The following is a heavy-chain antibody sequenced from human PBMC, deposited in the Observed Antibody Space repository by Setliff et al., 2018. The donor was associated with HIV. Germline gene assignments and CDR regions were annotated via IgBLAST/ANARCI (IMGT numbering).Heavy chain of an antibody. J-gene: IGHJ3*02. D-gene: IGHD6-6*01. CDR3: ARGHSSSAYDAYDI. Sequence: SVKVSCKASGGTFSLYAINWVRQAPGQGLEWMGGIIPIFNTANYAQTLQGRVTIARDTSASTAYMELSSLRSEDTAVYYCARGHSSSAYDAYDIWGQGTMVTVSS. CDR1: GGTFSLYA. CDR2: IIPIFNTA. V-gene: IGHV1-69*05.